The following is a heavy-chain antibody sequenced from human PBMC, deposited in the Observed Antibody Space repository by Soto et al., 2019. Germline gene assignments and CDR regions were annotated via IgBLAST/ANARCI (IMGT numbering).Heavy chain of an antibody. CDR1: GFSFNNYA. D-gene: IGHD3-22*01. Sequence: VQLVESGGGVVQPGRSLRLSCAASGFSFNNYAMNWVRLAPGKGLEWVSSISGGGTGTYSADAVRGRFTISSDKSRNSVYLQMSRLREEDTAVCYCAKRHYYDNVGNWVANQAFVSWGQGSPVTVSS. J-gene: IGHJ1*01. V-gene: IGHV3-23*04. CDR3: AKRHYYDNVGNWVANQAFVS. CDR2: ISGGGTGT.